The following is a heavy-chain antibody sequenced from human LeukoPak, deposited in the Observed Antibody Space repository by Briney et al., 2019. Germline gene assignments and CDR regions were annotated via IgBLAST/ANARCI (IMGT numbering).Heavy chain of an antibody. D-gene: IGHD3-10*01. CDR2: ISSSSSYI. CDR3: ARETSYYYGSGSYWAFDY. V-gene: IGHV3-21*04. Sequence: GGSLRLSCAASGFTFSSYSMNWVRQAPGKGLEWVSSISSSSSYIYYADSVKGRFTISRDNAKNSLYLQMNSLRAEDTAVYYCARETSYYYGSGSYWAFDYWGQGTLVTVSP. CDR1: GFTFSSYS. J-gene: IGHJ4*02.